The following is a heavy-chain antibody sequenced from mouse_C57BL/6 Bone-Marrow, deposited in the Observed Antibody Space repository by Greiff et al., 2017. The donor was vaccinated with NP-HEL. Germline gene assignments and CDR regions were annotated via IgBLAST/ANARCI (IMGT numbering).Heavy chain of an antibody. J-gene: IGHJ1*03. Sequence: QVQLQQPGAELVKPGASVKLSCKASGYTFTSYWMHWVKQRPGQGLEWIGMIHPNSGSTNYNEKFKSKATLTVDKSSSTAYMQLSSLTSEDSAVYYCARGDFNGWYFDVWGTGTTVTVSS. CDR2: IHPNSGST. V-gene: IGHV1-64*01. CDR1: GYTFTSYW. CDR3: ARGDFNGWYFDV.